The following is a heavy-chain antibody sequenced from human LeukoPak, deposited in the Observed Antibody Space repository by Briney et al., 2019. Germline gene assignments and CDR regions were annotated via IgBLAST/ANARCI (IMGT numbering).Heavy chain of an antibody. Sequence: ASVKVSCKASGYTFSDYAMHWVRQAPGQRFEWMGWIDAGNGDTRYSQKFQGRVTITRDTSASTAYIELRSLRSEDTAMYYCARGSASDWPLDHWGQETLVTISS. D-gene: IGHD3-9*01. CDR3: ARGSASDWPLDH. CDR2: IDAGNGDT. J-gene: IGHJ4*02. CDR1: GYTFSDYA. V-gene: IGHV1-3*01.